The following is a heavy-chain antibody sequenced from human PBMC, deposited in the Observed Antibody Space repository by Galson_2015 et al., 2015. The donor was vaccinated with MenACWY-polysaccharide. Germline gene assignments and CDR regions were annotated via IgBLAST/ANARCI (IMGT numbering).Heavy chain of an antibody. D-gene: IGHD2-15*01. CDR2: ITGSGGST. J-gene: IGHJ6*02. CDR1: GFTFSSYA. V-gene: IGHV3-23*01. Sequence: SLRLSCAASGFTFSSYAMSWVRQAPGKGLEWVSAITGSGGSTYYLDSVKGRFTISRDTSNNALYLQMNGLRAEDTAVYYCVKRALLVVAMLFGIDGWGQRATVPVSS. CDR3: VKRALLVVAMLFGIDG.